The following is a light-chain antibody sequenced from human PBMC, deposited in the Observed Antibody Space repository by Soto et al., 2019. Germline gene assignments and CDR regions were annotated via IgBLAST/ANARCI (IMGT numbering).Light chain of an antibody. CDR1: QGVSTY. V-gene: IGKV1D-8*01. J-gene: IGKJ4*01. CDR2: AAS. CDR3: QQYYIFPLA. Sequence: VLWMTQSPSLLSASTGDRVTITCRTSQGVSTYVAWYQQKPGKPPKPLIYAASTLHSGVPARFSGSGSGTDFTLTIGGLQSEDFATYYCQQYYIFPLAFGGGTNVEIK.